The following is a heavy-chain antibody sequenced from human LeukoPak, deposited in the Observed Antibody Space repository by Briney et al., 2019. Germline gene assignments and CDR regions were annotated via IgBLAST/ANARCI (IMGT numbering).Heavy chain of an antibody. CDR1: GFTFSSYS. J-gene: IGHJ3*02. CDR3: AREPEGAFDI. CDR2: ISSSSSYI. V-gene: IGHV3-21*01. Sequence: GGSLRLSCAASGFTFSSYSMNWVRQAPGKGLEWVSSISSSSSYIYYADSVEGRFTISRDNAKNSLYLQMNSLRAEDTAVYYCAREPEGAFDIWGQGTMVTVSS.